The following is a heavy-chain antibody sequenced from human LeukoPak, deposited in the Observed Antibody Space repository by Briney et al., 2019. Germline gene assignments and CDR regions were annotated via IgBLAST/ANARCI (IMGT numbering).Heavy chain of an antibody. J-gene: IGHJ6*02. Sequence: PSETLSLTCTVSGGSISGYYWSWIRQPAGKGLEWIGRINSSGSTNYNPSLKRRVTTSVDTSKNQCSLKLSSATVADTAVYYCARETHDYGDSLGMDVWGQGTTVTVSS. CDR3: ARETHDYGDSLGMDV. CDR1: GGSISGYY. CDR2: INSSGST. D-gene: IGHD4-17*01. V-gene: IGHV4-4*07.